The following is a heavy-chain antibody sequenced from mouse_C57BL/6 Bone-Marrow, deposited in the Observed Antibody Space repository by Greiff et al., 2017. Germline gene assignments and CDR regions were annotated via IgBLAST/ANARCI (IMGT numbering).Heavy chain of an antibody. D-gene: IGHD4-1*01. V-gene: IGHV1-63*01. CDR3: ARAPNWVYFDY. CDR2: IYPGGGYT. J-gene: IGHJ2*01. Sequence: LMESGAELVRPGTSVKMSCKASGYTFTNYWIGWAKQRPGHGLEWIGDIYPGGGYTNYTEKFKGKATLTADKSSSTAYMQFSSLTSEDSAIYYCARAPNWVYFDYWGQGTTLTVSS. CDR1: GYTFTNYW.